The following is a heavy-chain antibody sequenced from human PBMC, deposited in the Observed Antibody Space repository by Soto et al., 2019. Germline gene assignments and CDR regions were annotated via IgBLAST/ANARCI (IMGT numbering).Heavy chain of an antibody. CDR3: ARARYSGSNHYFDY. CDR1: GGTFSNSP. CDR2: IIPILGIA. Sequence: SVKVYCKSSGGTFSNSPISWVRQAPGQGLEWMGRIIPILGIANYAQKFQGRVTITADKSTSTAYMELSSLRSEDTAVYYCARARYSGSNHYFDYWGQGTLVTVSS. J-gene: IGHJ4*02. V-gene: IGHV1-69*04. D-gene: IGHD1-26*01.